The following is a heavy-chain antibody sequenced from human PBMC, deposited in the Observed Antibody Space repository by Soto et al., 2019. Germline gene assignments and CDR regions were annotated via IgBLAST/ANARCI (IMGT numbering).Heavy chain of an antibody. Sequence: PSETLSLTCTVSGGSISGYYWSWIRQPPGKGLEWIGYIYYSGSTSYNPSLKSRLTISVDTSKNQFSLRLTSVTAADTAVYYCARSVDPWGQGTLVTVSS. J-gene: IGHJ5*02. V-gene: IGHV4-59*01. CDR1: GGSISGYY. CDR2: IYYSGST. CDR3: ARSVDP.